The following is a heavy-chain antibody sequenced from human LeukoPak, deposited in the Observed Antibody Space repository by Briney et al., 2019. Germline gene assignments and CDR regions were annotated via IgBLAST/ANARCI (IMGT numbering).Heavy chain of an antibody. J-gene: IGHJ6*02. CDR1: GFTFSSYA. Sequence: GGSLRLSCAASGFTFSSYAMSWVRQAPGTGLKCVSAISGSGGSTYYADSVKGRFTISRGNSKNTLYLQMNSLRAEDTAVYYCAKDRIVGATFYYYYGMDVWGQGTTVTVSS. D-gene: IGHD1-26*01. CDR2: ISGSGGST. CDR3: AKDRIVGATFYYYYGMDV. V-gene: IGHV3-23*01.